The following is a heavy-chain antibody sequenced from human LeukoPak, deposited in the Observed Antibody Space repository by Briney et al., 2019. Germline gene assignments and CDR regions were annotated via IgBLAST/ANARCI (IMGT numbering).Heavy chain of an antibody. D-gene: IGHD4-17*01. Sequence: GVSLRLYCAASGFTFSSYSMKWVRPAPGKGLEWVSSISSSSSYIYYADSMKGRFTISRDNAKNSLYLQMNSLRAEDTAVYYCATDSSDYGNYWGQGTLVTVSS. CDR3: ATDSSDYGNY. CDR1: GFTFSSYS. J-gene: IGHJ4*02. V-gene: IGHV3-21*01. CDR2: ISSSSSYI.